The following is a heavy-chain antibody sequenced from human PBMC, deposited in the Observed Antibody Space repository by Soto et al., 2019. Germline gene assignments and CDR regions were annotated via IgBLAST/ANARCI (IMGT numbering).Heavy chain of an antibody. D-gene: IGHD6-19*01. J-gene: IGHJ4*02. CDR2: IYYSGST. Sequence: QLLESGPGLVKPSETLSLTCTVSGGSISSSSYYWGWIRQPPGKGLEWIGSIYYSGSTYYNPSLKSRVTISVDTSKNQFSLKLSSVTAADTAVYYCARHGGQWLTDYWGQGTLVTVSS. CDR3: ARHGGQWLTDY. CDR1: GGSISSSSYY. V-gene: IGHV4-39*01.